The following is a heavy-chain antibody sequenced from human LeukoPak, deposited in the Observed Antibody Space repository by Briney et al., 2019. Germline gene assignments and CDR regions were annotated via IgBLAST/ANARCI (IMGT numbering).Heavy chain of an antibody. D-gene: IGHD3-22*01. J-gene: IGHJ4*02. V-gene: IGHV1-69*05. CDR1: GGTLSSCA. CDR2: IIPIFGTA. CDR3: ARYYDSSGADY. Sequence: SVKVSCKASGGTLSSCAISWVRQAPGQGLEWMGRIIPIFGTANYAQKFQGRVTITTDESTSTAYMELSSLRSEDTAMYYCARYYDSSGADYWGQGTLVTVSS.